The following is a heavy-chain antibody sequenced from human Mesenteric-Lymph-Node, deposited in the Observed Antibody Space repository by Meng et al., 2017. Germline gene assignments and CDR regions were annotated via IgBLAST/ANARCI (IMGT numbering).Heavy chain of an antibody. CDR2: INPNSGGT. CDR1: GYTFTGDY. V-gene: IGHV1-2*02. CDR3: ARIAVAGTRWFDP. J-gene: IGHJ5*02. D-gene: IGHD6-19*01. Sequence: QRQLVQHGAEMKNPGASVKVSCKASGYTFTGDYMHWVRQAPGQGLGWMGWINPNSGGTNYAQKFQGRVTMTRDTSISTAYMELSRLRSDDTAVYYCARIAVAGTRWFDPWGQGTLVTVSS.